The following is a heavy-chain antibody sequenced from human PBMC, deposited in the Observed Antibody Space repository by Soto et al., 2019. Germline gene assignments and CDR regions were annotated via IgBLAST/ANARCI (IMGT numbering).Heavy chain of an antibody. D-gene: IGHD6-25*01. Sequence: QVQLVQSGAEVKKPGASVKVSCKASGYTFTDYHIHWVRQAPGQGLEFMGWINANNGGAGSAKQFQGRVTVTRDKSITTVYMELSNLRSDDTAVYDCAREGGSETLQPSYNWFDTWGQGTLVTVSS. CDR1: GYTFTDYH. CDR2: INANNGGA. J-gene: IGHJ5*02. CDR3: AREGGSETLQPSYNWFDT. V-gene: IGHV1-2*02.